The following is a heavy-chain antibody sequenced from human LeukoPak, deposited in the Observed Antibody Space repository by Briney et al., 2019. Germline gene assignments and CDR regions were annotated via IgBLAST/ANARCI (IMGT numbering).Heavy chain of an antibody. CDR2: INHSGST. D-gene: IGHD3-3*01. CDR1: GGSFSGYY. Sequence: SETLSLTCAVYGGSFSGYYWSWIRQPPGKGLEWIGEINHSGSTNYNPSLKSRVTISVDTSKNQFSLKLISVTDADTAVYYCARDERAYYDFWSGYLPGGAFDIWGQGTMVTVSS. CDR3: ARDERAYYDFWSGYLPGGAFDI. J-gene: IGHJ3*02. V-gene: IGHV4-34*01.